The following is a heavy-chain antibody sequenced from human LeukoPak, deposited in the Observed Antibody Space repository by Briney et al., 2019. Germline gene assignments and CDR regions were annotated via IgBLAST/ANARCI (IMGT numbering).Heavy chain of an antibody. CDR3: AKDLYYGSGSYYNNNQNY. Sequence: GGSLRLSCAASGFTFSSYAMSWVRQAPGKGLEWVSAISGSGGSTYYADSVKGRFTISRGNSKNTLYLQMNSLRAEDTAVYYCAKDLYYGSGSYYNNNQNYWGQGTLVTVSS. CDR1: GFTFSSYA. V-gene: IGHV3-23*01. J-gene: IGHJ4*02. CDR2: ISGSGGST. D-gene: IGHD3-10*01.